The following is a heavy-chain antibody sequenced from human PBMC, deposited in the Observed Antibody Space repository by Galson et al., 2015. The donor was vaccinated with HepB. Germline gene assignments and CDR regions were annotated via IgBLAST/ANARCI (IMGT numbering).Heavy chain of an antibody. J-gene: IGHJ6*02. D-gene: IGHD3-3*01. Sequence: SLRLSCAASGFTFSDYWLSWVRQAPGKGLEWVANMKQDGSAKYYVDSVKGRFTISRDNAKNLLYLQMHSLRAEDTAVYYCARAVDDFWDGLLSYSYYGMGVWGQGTTVTVSS. CDR1: GFTFSDYW. V-gene: IGHV3-7*01. CDR3: ARAVDDFWDGLLSYSYYGMGV. CDR2: MKQDGSAK.